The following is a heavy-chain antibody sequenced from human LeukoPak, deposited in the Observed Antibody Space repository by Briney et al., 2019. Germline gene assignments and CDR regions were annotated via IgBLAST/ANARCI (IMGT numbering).Heavy chain of an antibody. V-gene: IGHV3-30*02. J-gene: IGHJ4*02. CDR3: AKADRFLEWLGYDY. Sequence: PGGSLRLSCAASGFTFSSYGMHWVRQAPGKGLEWVAFIRYDGSNKYYADSVKGRFTISRDNSKNTLYLQMNSLRAEDTAVYYCAKADRFLEWLGYDYWGQGTLVTVSS. CDR2: IRYDGSNK. CDR1: GFTFSSYG. D-gene: IGHD3-3*01.